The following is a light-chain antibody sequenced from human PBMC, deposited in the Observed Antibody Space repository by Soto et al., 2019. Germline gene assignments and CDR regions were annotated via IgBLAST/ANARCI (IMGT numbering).Light chain of an antibody. CDR2: GAS. V-gene: IGKV3-15*01. Sequence: EIVMTQSPATLSVSPGERATLSCRASQSVSSNLAWYQQKPGQAPRLLIYGASTRATGIPARFSGSGSGTEFTLTNSSLQSEDFAVYYCQQYNNLPPMYTFGQGTKLEIK. CDR1: QSVSSN. J-gene: IGKJ2*01. CDR3: QQYNNLPPMYT.